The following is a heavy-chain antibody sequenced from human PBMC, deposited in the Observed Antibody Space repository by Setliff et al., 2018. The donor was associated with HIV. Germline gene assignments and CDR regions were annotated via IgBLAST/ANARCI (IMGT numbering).Heavy chain of an antibody. V-gene: IGHV4-39*01. CDR3: ATMNYDSSGYYSD. D-gene: IGHD3-22*01. CDR2: IYYSGST. Sequence: SETLSLTCTVFGGSISSSSYYWGWIRQPPGKGLEWIGSIYYSGSTYYNPSLKSRVTISVDTSKNQFSLKLSSVTAADTAVYFCATMNYDSSGYYSDWGQGTRVTVSS. CDR1: GGSISSSSYY. J-gene: IGHJ4*02.